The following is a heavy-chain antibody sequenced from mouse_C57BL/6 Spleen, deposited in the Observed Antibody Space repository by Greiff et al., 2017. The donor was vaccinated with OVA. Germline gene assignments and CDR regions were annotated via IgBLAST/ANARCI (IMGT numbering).Heavy chain of an antibody. CDR3: ARGGYKAWFAY. Sequence: EVQGVESGGGLVKPGGSLKLSCAASGFTFSSYAMSWVRQTPEKRLEWVATISDGGSYTYYPDNVKGRFTISRDNAKNNLYLQMSHLKSEDTAMYYCARGGYKAWFAYWGQGTLVTVSA. J-gene: IGHJ3*01. V-gene: IGHV5-4*01. CDR2: ISDGGSYT. CDR1: GFTFSSYA. D-gene: IGHD2-2*01.